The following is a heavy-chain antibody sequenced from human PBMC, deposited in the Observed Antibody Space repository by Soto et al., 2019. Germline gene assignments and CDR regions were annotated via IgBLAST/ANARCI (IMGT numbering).Heavy chain of an antibody. V-gene: IGHV1-3*01. D-gene: IGHD3-16*02. CDR3: ARESEGPFGGVIVDY. J-gene: IGHJ4*02. Sequence: ASVKVSCKASGYTFTSYAMHWVRQAPGQRLEWMGWINAGNGNTKYSQKFQGRVTITRDKSTSTAYMELSSLRSEDTAVYYCARESEGPFGGVIVDYWGQGTLVTVS. CDR2: INAGNGNT. CDR1: GYTFTSYA.